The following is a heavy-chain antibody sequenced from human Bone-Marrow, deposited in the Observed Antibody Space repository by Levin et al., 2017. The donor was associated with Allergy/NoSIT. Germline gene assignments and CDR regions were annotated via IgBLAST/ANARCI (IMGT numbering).Heavy chain of an antibody. J-gene: IGHJ6*02. CDR1: GFTFSSYG. D-gene: IGHD2-2*02. CDR2: ISHDGSSE. V-gene: IGHV3-30*18. CDR3: AKDGYCSSTSCYTDVSSGYYYGLDV. Sequence: PGGSLRLSCAASGFTFSSYGMHWVRQAPGKGLEWVAVISHDGSSEYYADSVKGRFTISRDNPKNTLYLQMNSLRAEDTAVYYCAKDGYCSSTSCYTDVSSGYYYGLDVWGQGTTVTVSS.